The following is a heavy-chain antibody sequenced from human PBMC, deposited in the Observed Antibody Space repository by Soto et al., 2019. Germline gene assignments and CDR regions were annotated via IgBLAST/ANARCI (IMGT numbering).Heavy chain of an antibody. CDR2: FIAMLGTP. V-gene: IGHV1-69*13. CDR3: ARGDMANFDC. Sequence: GASVKVSCKASGWTFGSQGIAWVRQAPGQGLEWMGGFIAMLGTPTYAKKVQGRATISADESLTSSYLELRSLRSEDTGVYFCARGDMANFDCLGQGTVVTVS. CDR1: GWTFGSQG. J-gene: IGHJ4*02. D-gene: IGHD2-15*01.